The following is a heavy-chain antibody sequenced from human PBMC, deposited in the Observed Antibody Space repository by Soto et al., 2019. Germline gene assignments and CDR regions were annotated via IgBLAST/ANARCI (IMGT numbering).Heavy chain of an antibody. CDR3: ARLAVAGTWYFDL. CDR1: GGSISSSSYY. V-gene: IGHV4-39*01. J-gene: IGHJ2*01. D-gene: IGHD6-19*01. CDR2: IYYSGST. Sequence: QLQLQESGPGLVKPSETLSLTCTVSGGSISSSSYYWGWIRQPPGKGLEWIGSIYYSGSTYYNPSRKLRVTISVDTSKNPFSLKLSSVTAADTAVYYCARLAVAGTWYFDLWGRGTLVTVSS.